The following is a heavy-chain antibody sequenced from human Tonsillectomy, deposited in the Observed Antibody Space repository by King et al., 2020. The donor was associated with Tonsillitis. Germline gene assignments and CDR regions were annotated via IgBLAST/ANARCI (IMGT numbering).Heavy chain of an antibody. CDR1: GGSFSDYY. CDR3: AREDDRYCSGSSCSTPWYMDV. J-gene: IGHJ6*03. CDR2: INHSGST. Sequence: VQLQQWGAGLLKPSETLSLTCAVYGGSFSDYYWGWIRQPPGKGLEWIGEINHSGSTNYNPSLKSRVTISVDSSKNQFSLRLSSMTAADTAVYYCAREDDRYCSGSSCSTPWYMDVWGKGTTVTVSS. V-gene: IGHV4-34*01. D-gene: IGHD2-15*01.